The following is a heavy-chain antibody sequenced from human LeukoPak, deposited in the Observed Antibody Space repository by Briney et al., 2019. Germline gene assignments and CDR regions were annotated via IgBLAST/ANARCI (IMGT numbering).Heavy chain of an antibody. D-gene: IGHD2-21*01. CDR2: IKSKTGGGTT. CDR1: GFTFSNAW. CDR3: TTDVVIPHY. V-gene: IGHV3-15*01. Sequence: GGSLRLSCAASGFTFSNAWMSWVRQAPGKGLEWVGRIKSKTGGGTTDYAAPVKGRFTISRDDSKNTLYLQMNSLKTEDTAVYYCTTDVVIPHYWGQGTLVTVSS. J-gene: IGHJ4*02.